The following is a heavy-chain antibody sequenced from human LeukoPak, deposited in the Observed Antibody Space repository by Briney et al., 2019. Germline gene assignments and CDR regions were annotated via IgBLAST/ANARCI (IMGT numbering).Heavy chain of an antibody. J-gene: IGHJ6*02. CDR1: TSTFSNYG. CDR2: IWYDGSKT. V-gene: IGHV3-33*06. Sequence: GKSLRLSCAASTSTFSNYGMHWVRQAPGKGLEWVAVIWYDGSKTYYADSVKGRFTISRDNSKNTLYLQMNSLRAEDTAVYYCAKAGSSGYYYVDYYDGMDVWGQGTTVTVSS. CDR3: AKAGSSGYYYVDYYDGMDV. D-gene: IGHD3-22*01.